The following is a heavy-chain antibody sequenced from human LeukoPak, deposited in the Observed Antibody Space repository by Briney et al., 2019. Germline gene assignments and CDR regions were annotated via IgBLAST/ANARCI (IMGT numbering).Heavy chain of an antibody. CDR2: ISSSSSYI. CDR1: GFTFSSYS. D-gene: IGHD6-13*01. J-gene: IGHJ6*02. CDR3: ARLPLHAYLAAAGSEYYYYGMDV. Sequence: GGSLRLSCAASGFTFSSYSMNWVRQAPGKGLEWVSSISSSSSYIYYADSVKGRFTIPRDNAKNSLYLQMNSPRAEDTAVYYCARLPLHAYLAAAGSEYYYYGMDVWGQGTTVTVSS. V-gene: IGHV3-21*01.